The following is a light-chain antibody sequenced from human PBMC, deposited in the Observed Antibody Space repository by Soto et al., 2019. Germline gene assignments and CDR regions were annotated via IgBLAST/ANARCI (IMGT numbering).Light chain of an antibody. V-gene: IGLV2-14*01. CDR2: EVT. CDR1: RSDVGGYNS. Sequence: SVLTQPASVSGSPGQAITISCTGTRSDVGGYNSVSWYPQHPGKAPKLVISEVTNRPSGISNRFSGSKSGNTASLTISALQAEDGADDYCRSYTSSSTRVFGTGSKVTGL. J-gene: IGLJ1*01. CDR3: RSYTSSSTRV.